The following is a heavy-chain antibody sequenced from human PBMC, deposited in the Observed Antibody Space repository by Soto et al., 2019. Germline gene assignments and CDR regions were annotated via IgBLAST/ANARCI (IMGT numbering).Heavy chain of an antibody. CDR2: ITWNSGKT. CDR1: GFSFDGFSFADYA. J-gene: IGHJ4*02. CDR3: VQSQNWDSGDVSFDY. D-gene: IGHD1-7*01. V-gene: IGHV3-9*01. Sequence: EVQLVESGGDLVQPGRSLRLSCAASGFSFDGFSFADYAMDWVRQGPGKGLEWVSGITWNSGKTAYADFVQGRFTISRDNAKSSLFLQMNSLRPEDTALYYCVQSQNWDSGDVSFDYWGQGTLVTVSS.